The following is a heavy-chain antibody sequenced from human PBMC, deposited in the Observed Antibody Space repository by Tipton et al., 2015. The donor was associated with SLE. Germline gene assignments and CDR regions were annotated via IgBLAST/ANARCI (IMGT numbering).Heavy chain of an antibody. CDR1: GSTFSTYN. CDR2: ISRGSNTV. CDR3: ANHALNWANAFDI. Sequence: SLRLSCAASGSTFSTYNMNWVRQAPGKGLGWISLISRGSNTVYYADSVKGRFTISRDDARNSMYLQMDSLRAEDTAVYYCANHALNWANAFDIWGQGTMVTVSS. D-gene: IGHD2-2*01. J-gene: IGHJ3*02. V-gene: IGHV3-48*01.